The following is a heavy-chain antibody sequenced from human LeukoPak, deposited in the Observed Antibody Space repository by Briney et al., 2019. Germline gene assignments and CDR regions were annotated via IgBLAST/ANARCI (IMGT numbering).Heavy chain of an antibody. V-gene: IGHV1-18*01. CDR1: GYTFNHHG. D-gene: IGHD5-24*01. CDR3: MRDPTITSGRYAYFDY. CDR2: ISCYNGDT. J-gene: IGHJ4*02. Sequence: GASVKVSCKASGYTFNHHGISWVRQAPGQGLEWMGWISCYNGDTNYAQKFQGRVTMSTATSTSTAYMELTGLRSDDTAVYYCMRDPTITSGRYAYFDYWGQGTLVTVSS.